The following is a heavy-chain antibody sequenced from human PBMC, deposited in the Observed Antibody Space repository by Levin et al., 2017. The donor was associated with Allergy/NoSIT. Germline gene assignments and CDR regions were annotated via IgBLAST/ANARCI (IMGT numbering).Heavy chain of an antibody. CDR2: MSNDGSDE. J-gene: IGHJ4*02. CDR1: GFTFSAYG. V-gene: IGHV3-30*18. Sequence: GESLKISCAASGFTFSAYGIHWVRQAPGKGLEWVAIMSNDGSDEYYADSVKGRFNISRDNSKNTLYLQMNSLRAEDTAVYYCAKDIGSSGYGLDYWGQGALVTVSS. D-gene: IGHD3-22*01. CDR3: AKDIGSSGYGLDY.